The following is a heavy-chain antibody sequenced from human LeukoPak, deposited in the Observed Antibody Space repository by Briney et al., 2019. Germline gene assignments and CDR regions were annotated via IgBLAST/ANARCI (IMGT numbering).Heavy chain of an antibody. D-gene: IGHD6-19*01. J-gene: IGHJ4*02. CDR2: ISAYNGNT. CDR3: ALNSPLYSSGWTPLDY. V-gene: IGHV1-18*01. Sequence: ASVKVSCKASGYTFTSYGISWVRQAPGQGLEWMGWISAYNGNTNYAQKLQGRVTMTTDTSTSTAYMELRSLRSDDTAVYYCALNSPLYSSGWTPLDYWGQGTLVTVSS. CDR1: GYTFTSYG.